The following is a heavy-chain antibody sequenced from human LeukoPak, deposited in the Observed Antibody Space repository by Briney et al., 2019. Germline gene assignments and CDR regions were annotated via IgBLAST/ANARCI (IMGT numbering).Heavy chain of an antibody. CDR3: AKAPVTSCRGAYCYPFDY. CDR2: ISSTDAGT. V-gene: IGHV3-23*01. Sequence: GGSLRLSCAASGFSLSSYAMSWVRQAPGKGLGWVSAISSTDAGTYHADSVRGRFTISRDSSKNTLYLQMNSLRAEDAAVYYCAKAPVTSCRGAYCYPFDYWGQGTLVTVSS. J-gene: IGHJ4*02. CDR1: GFSLSSYA. D-gene: IGHD2-21*01.